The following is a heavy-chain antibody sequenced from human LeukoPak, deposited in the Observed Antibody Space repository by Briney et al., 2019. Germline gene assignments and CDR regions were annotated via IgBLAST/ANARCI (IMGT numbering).Heavy chain of an antibody. CDR3: TTDLNQRLKWFGNPLDH. J-gene: IGHJ4*02. CDR1: GFSFSYAC. CDR2: IRSETDGATT. Sequence: PGGSLRLSCVASGFSFSYACMSWVRQAPGKGLQWVGHIRSETDGATTDYAAAVQGRFTISRDDSKKMLYLEMNSLTTEDTAVYYCTTDLNQRLKWFGNPLDHWGQGTPVTVSS. D-gene: IGHD3-10*01. V-gene: IGHV3-15*01.